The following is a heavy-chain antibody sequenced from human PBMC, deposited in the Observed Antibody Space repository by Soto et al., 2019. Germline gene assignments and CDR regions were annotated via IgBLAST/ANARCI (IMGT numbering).Heavy chain of an antibody. Sequence: PSETLSLTCTVSGGSISSGGYYWSWIRQHPGKGLEWIGYIYYSGSTYYNPSLKSRVTISVDTSKNQFSLKLSSVTAADTAVYYCARELVAADPNWFDPWGQGTLVTVSS. CDR3: ARELVAADPNWFDP. CDR1: GGSISSGGYY. V-gene: IGHV4-31*03. D-gene: IGHD2-15*01. J-gene: IGHJ5*02. CDR2: IYYSGST.